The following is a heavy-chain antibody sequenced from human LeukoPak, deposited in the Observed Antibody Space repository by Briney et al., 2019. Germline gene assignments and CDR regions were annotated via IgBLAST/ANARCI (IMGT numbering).Heavy chain of an antibody. Sequence: PGGSLRLSCTASGFTFGDYAMSWVRQAPGKGLEWVSGISGSDGRSYYADSVKGRFTISRDSSKNTLYLQMNSLRAEDTAVYYCGKSAIAPTNKVVVPAAIFYWGQGTLVTVSS. CDR2: ISGSDGRS. CDR1: GFTFGDYA. D-gene: IGHD2-2*01. V-gene: IGHV3-23*01. J-gene: IGHJ4*02. CDR3: GKSAIAPTNKVVVPAAIFY.